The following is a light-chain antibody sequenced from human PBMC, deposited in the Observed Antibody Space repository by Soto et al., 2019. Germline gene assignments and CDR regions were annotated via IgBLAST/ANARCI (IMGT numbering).Light chain of an antibody. CDR3: LQHDRFPLT. J-gene: IGKJ4*01. CDR2: AAS. V-gene: IGKV1-17*02. CDR1: RSISTH. Sequence: DIQMTQSPASLSSSVRDRLTITRRESRSISTHLNWYQQRPGKAPHLLIFAASTLHSGVPPRFSGRGSGTEFTLTIRNLQPDDFATYYCLQHDRFPLTFGGGTKVDIK.